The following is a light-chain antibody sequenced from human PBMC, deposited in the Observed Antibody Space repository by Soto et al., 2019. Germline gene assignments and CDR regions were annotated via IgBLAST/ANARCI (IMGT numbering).Light chain of an antibody. CDR2: EVR. Sequence: QSALTQPASVSGSAGQSITISCSGTMRDVGAYNLVSWYQQLPGTAPKLIIYEVRNRPSGISSRFSGSRSGNTASLPISGLQSEDEGYYYCSAYTARSTLVFGGGTKLTVL. CDR1: MRDVGAYNL. J-gene: IGLJ3*02. V-gene: IGLV2-14*01. CDR3: SAYTARSTLV.